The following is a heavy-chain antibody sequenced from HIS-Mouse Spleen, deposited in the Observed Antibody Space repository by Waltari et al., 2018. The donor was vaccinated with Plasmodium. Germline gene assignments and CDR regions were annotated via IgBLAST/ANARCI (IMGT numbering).Heavy chain of an antibody. CDR3: ASSWYWYFDL. J-gene: IGHJ2*01. CDR2: IKQDGSEK. Sequence: EVQLVESGGGLVQPGGSLSLACAASGVTFRSYWMSWVRQAPGKGLEWVANIKQDGSEKYYVDSVKGRFTISRDNAKNSLYLQMNSLRAEDTAVYYCASSWYWYFDLWGRGTLVTVSS. V-gene: IGHV3-7*01. D-gene: IGHD6-13*01. CDR1: GVTFRSYW.